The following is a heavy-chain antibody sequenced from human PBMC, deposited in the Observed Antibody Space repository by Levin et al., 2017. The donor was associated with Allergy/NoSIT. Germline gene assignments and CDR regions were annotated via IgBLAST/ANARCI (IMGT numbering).Heavy chain of an antibody. Sequence: SETLSLTCAVSGGSISSSNWWSWVRQPPGKGLEWIGEIYHSGSTNYHPSLKSRVTISVDKSKNQFSLKLSPVTAADTAVYYCAREVPGIAVSAVWFDPWGQGTLVTVSS. CDR2: IYHSGST. CDR3: AREVPGIAVSAVWFDP. J-gene: IGHJ5*02. V-gene: IGHV4-4*02. D-gene: IGHD6-19*01. CDR1: GGSISSSNW.